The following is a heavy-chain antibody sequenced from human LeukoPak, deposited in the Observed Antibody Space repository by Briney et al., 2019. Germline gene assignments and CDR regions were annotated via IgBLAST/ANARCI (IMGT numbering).Heavy chain of an antibody. CDR1: GNSFSSYW. V-gene: IGHV5-51*01. D-gene: IGHD6-13*01. CDR2: IHPGNSEN. CDR3: ARRLSSIAASAANDY. Sequence: GESLQISCQGSGNSFSSYWIHWVRPMPGKGLESMGIIHPGNSENTYSPSFQGQVTMSVDKSINTAYLQWSSLKASDTAMYYCARRLSSIAASAANDYWGQGTLVTVSS. J-gene: IGHJ4*02.